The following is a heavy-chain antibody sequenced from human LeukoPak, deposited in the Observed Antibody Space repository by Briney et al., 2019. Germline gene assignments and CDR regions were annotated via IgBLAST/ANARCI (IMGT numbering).Heavy chain of an antibody. J-gene: IGHJ4*02. CDR2: INPNSGGT. CDR1: GYTFTGYY. Sequence: ASVKVSCKASGYTFTGYYMHWVRQAPGQGLEWMGWINPNSGGTNYAQKFQGRVTMTRDMSIDTAYMELIGLTSDVTAVYFCARAQLRATAAIVYWGQGTLVTVSS. D-gene: IGHD6-13*01. V-gene: IGHV1-2*02. CDR3: ARAQLRATAAIVY.